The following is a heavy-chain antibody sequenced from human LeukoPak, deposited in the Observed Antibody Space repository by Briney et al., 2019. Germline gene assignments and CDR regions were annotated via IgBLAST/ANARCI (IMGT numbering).Heavy chain of an antibody. CDR3: AKTSILWFGELLSY. J-gene: IGHJ4*02. CDR2: ISASGGTT. V-gene: IGHV3-23*01. Sequence: GGSLRLSCAASGFTFNNYWMTWVRQAPGKGLEWVSGISASGGTTYYADSVRGRFTISRDNSKNTLYLQMNSLRPEDTAVYYFAKTSILWFGELLSYCGQGTLVTVSS. CDR1: GFTFNNYW. D-gene: IGHD3-10*01.